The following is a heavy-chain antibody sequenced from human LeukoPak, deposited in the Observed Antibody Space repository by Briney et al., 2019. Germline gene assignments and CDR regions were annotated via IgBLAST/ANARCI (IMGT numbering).Heavy chain of an antibody. D-gene: IGHD4-23*01. V-gene: IGHV3-72*01. CDR2: TRNKARSYTT. J-gene: IGHJ4*02. Sequence: GGSLRLSCAASGFTFSEHFIDWVRQAPGKGLEWVGRTRNKARSYTTQFAASVKGRFSISRDDSETSLYLDMKSLKTEDTAVYYCTTLTPDHHGYWGQGTLVTVSS. CDR3: TTLTPDHHGY. CDR1: GFTFSEHF.